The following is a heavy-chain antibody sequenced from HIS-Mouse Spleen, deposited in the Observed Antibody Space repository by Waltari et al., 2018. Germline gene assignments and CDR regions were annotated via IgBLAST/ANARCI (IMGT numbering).Heavy chain of an antibody. V-gene: IGHV3-7*01. J-gene: IGHJ5*02. CDR1: GFTLSSYL. D-gene: IGHD5-12*01. CDR2: IKQDGIEK. CDR3: ARERRGPGWFDP. Sequence: EVQLVESGGGLVQPGGPLRLSWAAAGFTLSSYLLGWVRQAPGKGLEWVANIKQDGIEKYYVDSVKGRFTISRDNAKNSLYLQMNSLRAEDTAVYYCARERRGPGWFDPWGQGTLVTVSS.